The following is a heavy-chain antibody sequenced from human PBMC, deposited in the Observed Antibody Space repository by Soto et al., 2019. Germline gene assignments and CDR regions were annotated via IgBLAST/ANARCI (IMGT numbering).Heavy chain of an antibody. CDR3: ARVSCSSTSCLYYYYGMDV. Sequence: SVKVSCKASGGTFSSYAISWVRQAPGQGLEWMGGIIPIFGTANYAQKFQGRVTITADESTSTAYMELSSLRSEDTAVYYCARVSCSSTSCLYYYYGMDVWGQGTTVTVSS. CDR1: GGTFSSYA. D-gene: IGHD2-2*01. CDR2: IIPIFGTA. J-gene: IGHJ6*02. V-gene: IGHV1-69*13.